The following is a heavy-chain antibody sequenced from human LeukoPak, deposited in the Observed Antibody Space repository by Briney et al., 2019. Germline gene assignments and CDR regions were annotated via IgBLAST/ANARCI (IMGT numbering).Heavy chain of an antibody. CDR1: GGTFSSYA. CDR2: IIPIFGTA. D-gene: IGHD1-7*01. J-gene: IGHJ4*02. V-gene: IGHV1-69*01. CDR3: AKDRNWNFPYYLDH. Sequence: GASVKVSCKASGGTFSSYAISWVRQAPGQGLEWMGGIIPIFGTANYAQKFQGRVTITADESTSTAYMELSSLRAEDTAVYYCAKDRNWNFPYYLDHWGQGTLVTVSS.